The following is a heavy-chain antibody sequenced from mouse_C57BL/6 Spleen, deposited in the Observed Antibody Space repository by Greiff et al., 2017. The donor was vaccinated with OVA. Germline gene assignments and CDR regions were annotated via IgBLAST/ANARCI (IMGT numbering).Heavy chain of an antibody. V-gene: IGHV2-9-1*01. CDR1: GFSLTSYA. Sequence: VKLVESGPGLVAPSQSLSITCTVSGFSLTSYAISWVRQPPGKGLGWLGVIWTGGGTNYNSALKSRLSISKDNSKSQVFLKMNSLQTDDTARYYCARKITTGPWKAMDYWGQGTSVTVSS. CDR3: ARKITTGPWKAMDY. CDR2: IWTGGGT. D-gene: IGHD1-1*01. J-gene: IGHJ4*01.